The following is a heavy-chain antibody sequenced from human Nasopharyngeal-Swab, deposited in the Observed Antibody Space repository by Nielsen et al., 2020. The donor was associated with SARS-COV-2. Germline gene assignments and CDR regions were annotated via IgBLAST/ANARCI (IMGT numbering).Heavy chain of an antibody. V-gene: IGHV3-48*04. Sequence: GESLKISCATSGFTFSPYTMTWVRQAPGKGLQWISYITSGNSVQYADSVRGRFTISRDNAKNPLYLQMNSLTAEDTAVYYCARERGGGYGDYWGQGTLVTVSS. D-gene: IGHD5-12*01. J-gene: IGHJ4*02. CDR3: ARERGGGYGDY. CDR2: ITSGNSV. CDR1: GFTFSPYT.